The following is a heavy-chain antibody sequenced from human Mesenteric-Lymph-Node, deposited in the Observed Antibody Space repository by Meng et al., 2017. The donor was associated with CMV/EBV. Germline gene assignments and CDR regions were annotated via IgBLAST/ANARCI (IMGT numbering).Heavy chain of an antibody. CDR2: IYYSGSI. Sequence: SETLSLTCTVSGGSISSSSYYWGWIRQPPGKGLEWIGSIYYSGSISYNPSLKSRVTISVDTSKNQFSLKLSSVTAADTAVYYCARGGIVGATTFDYWGQGTLVTVSS. CDR3: ARGGIVGATTFDY. J-gene: IGHJ4*02. V-gene: IGHV4-39*07. D-gene: IGHD1-26*01. CDR1: GGSISSSSYY.